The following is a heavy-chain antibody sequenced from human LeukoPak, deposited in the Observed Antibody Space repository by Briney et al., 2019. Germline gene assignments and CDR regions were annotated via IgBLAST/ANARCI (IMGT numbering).Heavy chain of an antibody. V-gene: IGHV1-2*02. Sequence: ASVKVSCKASGYTLTDYYMHWVRQAPGQGLEWMGWIYPNSGDTKSAQRFQGRVTMTRDTSISTAYMELTRLTSDDTAVYYCASYYGHYTRNWMDTWGQGTLVTVSS. CDR1: GYTLTDYY. D-gene: IGHD4-17*01. CDR2: IYPNSGDT. J-gene: IGHJ5*02. CDR3: ASYYGHYTRNWMDT.